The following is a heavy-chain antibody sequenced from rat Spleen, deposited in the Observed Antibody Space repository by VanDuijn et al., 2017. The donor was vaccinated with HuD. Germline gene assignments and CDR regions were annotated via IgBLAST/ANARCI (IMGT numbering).Heavy chain of an antibody. V-gene: IGHV5-20*01. D-gene: IGHD1-10*01. CDR3: TQQLGDWFAY. J-gene: IGHJ3*01. CDR1: GFFFSYHY. CDR2: ISNARGIT. Sequence: VQLVESGGGLVQPGRSLNLACAASGFFFSYHYVAWVRQGPGRGLEWIASISNARGITYYPDSVKGRFTISRDIANSTLSLQMDSLRSEDTATYYCTQQLGDWFAYWGQGTLVTVSS.